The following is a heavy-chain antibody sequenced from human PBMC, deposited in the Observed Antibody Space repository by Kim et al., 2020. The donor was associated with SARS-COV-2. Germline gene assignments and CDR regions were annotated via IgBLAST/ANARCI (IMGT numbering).Heavy chain of an antibody. Sequence: GESLKISCKGSGYSFTSYWIGWVRQMPGKGLEWMGIIYPGDSDTRYSPSFQGQVTISADKSISTAYLQWSSLKASDTAMYYCARHRRIAAAGHPYWCDYWGQGTLVTVSS. J-gene: IGHJ4*02. CDR3: ARHRRIAAAGHPYWCDY. D-gene: IGHD6-13*01. V-gene: IGHV5-51*01. CDR1: GYSFTSYW. CDR2: IYPGDSDT.